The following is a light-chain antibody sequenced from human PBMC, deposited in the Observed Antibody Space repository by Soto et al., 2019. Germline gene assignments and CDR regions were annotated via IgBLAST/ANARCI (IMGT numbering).Light chain of an antibody. CDR3: CSYTTSSTLYV. CDR2: DVS. J-gene: IGLJ1*01. Sequence: QSALTQPASVSGSPGQAITISCTGTSSDVGAFNYVSWYQQHPGKAPKLMIYDVSYRPSGVSNRFSGSKSGNTASLTISGLQAEDEADYYCCSYTTSSTLYVFGTGTKLTV. CDR1: SSDVGAFNY. V-gene: IGLV2-14*03.